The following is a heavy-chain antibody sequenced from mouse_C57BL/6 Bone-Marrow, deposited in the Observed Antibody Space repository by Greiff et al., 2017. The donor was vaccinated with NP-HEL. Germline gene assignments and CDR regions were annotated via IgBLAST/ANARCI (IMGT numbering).Heavy chain of an antibody. CDR1: GFTFSSYT. CDR2: ISGGGGNT. D-gene: IGHD2-4*01. J-gene: IGHJ3*01. V-gene: IGHV5-9*01. Sequence: EVQLQESGGGLVKPGGSLKLSCAASGFTFSSYTMSWVRQTPEKRLEWVATISGGGGNTYYPDSVKGRFTISRDNAKNTLYLQMSSLWSEDTALYYCARRYDYDWFAYWGQRTLVTVSA. CDR3: ARRYDYDWFAY.